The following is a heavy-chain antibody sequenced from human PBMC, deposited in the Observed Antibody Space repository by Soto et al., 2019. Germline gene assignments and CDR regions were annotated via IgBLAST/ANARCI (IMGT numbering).Heavy chain of an antibody. CDR1: GFAFIDYY. D-gene: IGHD5-18*01. CDR3: AREVRGRGYPNWFDP. Sequence: PWGSLRLSCTASGFAFIDYYMMCIRQSAWRGLEWVSYISDHGTYTDYSDSVKGRFTVSRDNAKNSLFLQMNSLRVEDTAVYYCAREVRGRGYPNWFDPWGQGTLVTAPQ. CDR2: ISDHGTYT. J-gene: IGHJ5*02. V-gene: IGHV3-11*06.